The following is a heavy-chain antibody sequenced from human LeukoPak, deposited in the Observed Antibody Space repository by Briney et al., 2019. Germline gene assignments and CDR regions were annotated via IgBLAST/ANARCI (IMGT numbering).Heavy chain of an antibody. CDR1: GFTFSSYS. D-gene: IGHD2-15*01. J-gene: IGHJ5*02. V-gene: IGHV3-30*18. CDR3: AKPSGGSARYCSGGSCLGRYWFDP. CDR2: ISYDGSNK. Sequence: GGSLRLSCAASGFTFSSYSMHWVPDAPGEGLEWVAVISYDGSNKYYADSVKGRFTISRDNSKNTLYLQMNSQRAEHTAVYYYAKPSGGSARYCSGGSCLGRYWFDPWGQGTLVTVSS.